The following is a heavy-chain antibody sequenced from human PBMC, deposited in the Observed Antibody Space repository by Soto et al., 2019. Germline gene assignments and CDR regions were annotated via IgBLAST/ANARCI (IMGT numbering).Heavy chain of an antibody. V-gene: IGHV1-2*02. D-gene: IGHD3-22*01. Sequence: ASVKVSCKASGYTFTGYYMHWVRQAPGQGLEWMGWINPNSGGTSYAQKFQGRVTMTRDTSISTAYMELSRLRSDDTAVYYCARGISYYYDSSGYYYWNYWGQGTLVTVSS. J-gene: IGHJ4*02. CDR1: GYTFTGYY. CDR2: INPNSGGT. CDR3: ARGISYYYDSSGYYYWNY.